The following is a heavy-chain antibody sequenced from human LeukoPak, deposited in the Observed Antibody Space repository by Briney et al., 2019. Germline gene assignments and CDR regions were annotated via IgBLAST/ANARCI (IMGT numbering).Heavy chain of an antibody. D-gene: IGHD3-3*02. CDR1: GFTFSSYA. V-gene: IGHV3-7*01. CDR3: ARVHSIFGVVMYYFDY. J-gene: IGHJ4*02. Sequence: GGSLRLSCAASGFTFSSYAMSWVRQAPGKGLEWVANIKQDGSEKYYVDSVKGRFTISRDNAKNSLYLQMNSLRAEDTAVYYCARVHSIFGVVMYYFDYWGQGTLVTVSS. CDR2: IKQDGSEK.